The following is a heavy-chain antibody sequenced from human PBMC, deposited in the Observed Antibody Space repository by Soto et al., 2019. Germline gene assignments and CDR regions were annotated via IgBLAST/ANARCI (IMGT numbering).Heavy chain of an antibody. J-gene: IGHJ4*02. CDR1: GFIVSRNY. D-gene: IGHD3-10*01. CDR2: IYAGART. V-gene: IGHV3-53*01. Sequence: EVQLVESGGGLIQPGGSLRLSCAASGFIVSRNYMSWVRQAPGKGLEWVSVIYAGARTYYADSVKGRFTISRDNSKNTLYLQMNSLRAEDTAVYYCVRDNWPGGYFDHWGQGTLVAVSS. CDR3: VRDNWPGGYFDH.